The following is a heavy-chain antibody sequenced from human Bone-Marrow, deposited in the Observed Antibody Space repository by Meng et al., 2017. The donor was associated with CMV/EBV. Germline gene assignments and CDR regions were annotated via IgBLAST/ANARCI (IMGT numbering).Heavy chain of an antibody. J-gene: IGHJ6*02. D-gene: IGHD3-9*01. CDR2: MNPNSGNT. V-gene: IGHV1-8*01. CDR3: ATLRYFDWPQQNYGMDV. Sequence: ASVKVSCKASGYTFTSYDINWVRQATGQGLEWMGWMNPNSGNTGYAQKFQGRVTMTRNTSISTAYMELSSLRSDDTAVYYCATLRYFDWPQQNYGMDVWGQGTTVTVSS. CDR1: GYTFTSYD.